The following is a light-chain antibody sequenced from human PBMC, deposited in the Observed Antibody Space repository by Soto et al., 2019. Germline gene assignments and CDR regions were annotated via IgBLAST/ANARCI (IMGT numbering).Light chain of an antibody. CDR2: GAS. V-gene: IGKV3-15*01. CDR3: QQYNNWRFT. J-gene: IGKJ3*01. Sequence: EIVMTQSPATLSVSPGERATLSCRASQSISSNLAWYQQKPGQAPRLLIYGASTRATGIPATFSGSGSGTELTLTISSLQSEDFALYYCQQYNNWRFTFGPGTKVDIK. CDR1: QSISSN.